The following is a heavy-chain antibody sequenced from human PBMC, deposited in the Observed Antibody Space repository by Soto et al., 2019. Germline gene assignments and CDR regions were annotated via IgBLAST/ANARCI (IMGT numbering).Heavy chain of an antibody. CDR3: ARVTGGLASQLWPGGFDP. D-gene: IGHD5-18*01. CDR1: GGSFSGYY. J-gene: IGHJ5*02. V-gene: IGHV4-34*01. CDR2: INHSGST. Sequence: PSETLSLTCAVYGGSFSGYYWSWIRQPPGKGLEWIGEINHSGSTNYNPSLKSRVTISVDTSKNQFSLKLSSVTAADTAVYYCARVTGGLASQLWPGGFDPWGQGTLVTVSS.